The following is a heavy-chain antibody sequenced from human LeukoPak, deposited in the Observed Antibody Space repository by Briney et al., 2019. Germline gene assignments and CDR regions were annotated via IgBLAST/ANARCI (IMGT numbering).Heavy chain of an antibody. CDR3: ASIVATTFDI. D-gene: IGHD5-12*01. CDR1: GGSISSSSYY. CDR2: IYYSGST. Sequence: PSETLSLTCTVSGGSISSSSYYWGWIRQPPGKGLEWIGNIYYSGSTYYNPSLKSRVTISVDTSKNQFSLELSSVTAADTAVYYCASIVATTFDIWGQGTMVTVSS. V-gene: IGHV4-39*01. J-gene: IGHJ3*02.